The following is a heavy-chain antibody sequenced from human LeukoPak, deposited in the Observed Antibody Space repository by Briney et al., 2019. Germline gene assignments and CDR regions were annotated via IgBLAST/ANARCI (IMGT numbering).Heavy chain of an antibody. Sequence: GGSLRLSCAASGFTFSSYSMNWVRQAPGKGLEWVSSISSSSSYIYYADSVKGRFTISRDDSKNTLCLQMNSLKTEDTAVYYCNTDSLVLNYWGQGTLVTVSS. CDR1: GFTFSSYS. CDR3: NTDSLVLNY. V-gene: IGHV3-21*03. D-gene: IGHD3-16*01. CDR2: ISSSSSYI. J-gene: IGHJ4*02.